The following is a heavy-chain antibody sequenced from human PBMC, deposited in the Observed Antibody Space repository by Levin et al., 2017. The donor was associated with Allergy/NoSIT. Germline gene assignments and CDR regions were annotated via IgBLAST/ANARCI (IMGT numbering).Heavy chain of an antibody. J-gene: IGHJ6*02. CDR1: GFTFSSYA. CDR2: ISYDGSNK. Sequence: SCAASGFTFSSYAMHWVRQAPGKGLEWVAVISYDGSNKYYADSVKGRFTISRDNSKNTLYLQMNSLRAEDTAVYYCARDQASTYYYYGMDVWGQGTTVTVSS. CDR3: ARDQASTYYYYGMDV. V-gene: IGHV3-30-3*01.